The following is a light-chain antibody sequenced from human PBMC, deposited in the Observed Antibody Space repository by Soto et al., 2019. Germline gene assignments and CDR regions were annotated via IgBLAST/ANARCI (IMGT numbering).Light chain of an antibody. CDR1: QSIGTW. J-gene: IGKJ1*01. V-gene: IGKV1-5*01. Sequence: DIQMTQSASTLSASLGDRVTITCRASQSIGTWLAWYQQKPGKAPKLLIHDVSSLESGVPSRFTGSGYGTESTLTISSLKPDDSATYYCQQCNTFWTFGQGTKVDIK. CDR3: QQCNTFWT. CDR2: DVS.